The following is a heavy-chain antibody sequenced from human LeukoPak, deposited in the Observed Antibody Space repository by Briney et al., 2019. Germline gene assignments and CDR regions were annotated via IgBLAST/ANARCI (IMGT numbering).Heavy chain of an antibody. Sequence: GGSLRLSCAASGFTFSSYAMHWFRQAPGKGLEYVSAISSNGGSTYYANSVKGRFTISRDNSKNTLYLQMGSLRAEDMAVYYCARNSGSYYYFDYWGQGTLVTVSS. V-gene: IGHV3-64*01. CDR1: GFTFSSYA. CDR2: ISSNGGST. J-gene: IGHJ4*02. D-gene: IGHD1-26*01. CDR3: ARNSGSYYYFDY.